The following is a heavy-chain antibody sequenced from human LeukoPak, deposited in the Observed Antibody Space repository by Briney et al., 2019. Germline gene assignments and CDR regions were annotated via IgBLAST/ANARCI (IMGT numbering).Heavy chain of an antibody. J-gene: IGHJ6*02. D-gene: IGHD3-3*01. Sequence: ASVKVSCKASGYTFTNYYIHWVRQAPGQGLEWMGWINPSSGGTNIAQKFQGRVTMTRDTSIRTAYMELSSLTSDDTTVYYCARDQQDFWSPYYFYYYGMDVWGQGTTVTVSS. CDR3: ARDQQDFWSPYYFYYYGMDV. CDR1: GYTFTNYY. CDR2: INPSSGGT. V-gene: IGHV1-2*02.